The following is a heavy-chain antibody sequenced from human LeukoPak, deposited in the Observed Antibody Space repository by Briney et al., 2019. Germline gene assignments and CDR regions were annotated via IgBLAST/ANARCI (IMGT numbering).Heavy chain of an antibody. V-gene: IGHV1-2*02. CDR1: GYTFTDYY. CDR3: AREVGVTTIFGVVNNPRSGWFDP. J-gene: IGHJ5*02. CDR2: INPNSGGT. D-gene: IGHD3-3*01. Sequence: ASVKVSCKASGYTFTDYYMHWVRQAPGQGLEWMGWINPNSGGTNYAQKFQGRVTMTRDTSISTAYMELSRLRSDDTAVYYCAREVGVTTIFGVVNNPRSGWFDPWGQGTLVTVSS.